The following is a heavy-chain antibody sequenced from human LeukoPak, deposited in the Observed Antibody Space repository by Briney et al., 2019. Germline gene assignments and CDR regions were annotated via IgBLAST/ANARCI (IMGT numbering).Heavy chain of an antibody. CDR3: ARDRGKLWFGELYAFDI. CDR2: IYYSGSN. Sequence: PSETLSLTCTVSGGSISSYYWSWIRQPPGKGLEWIGYIYYSGSNNYNPSLKSRVTISVDTSKNQFSLKLSSVTAADTAVYYCARDRGKLWFGELYAFDIWGQGTMVTVSS. J-gene: IGHJ3*02. D-gene: IGHD3-10*01. CDR1: GGSISSYY. V-gene: IGHV4-59*01.